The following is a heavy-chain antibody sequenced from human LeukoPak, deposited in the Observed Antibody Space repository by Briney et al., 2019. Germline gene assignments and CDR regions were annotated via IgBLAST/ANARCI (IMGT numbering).Heavy chain of an antibody. J-gene: IGHJ5*02. CDR3: ARSLSSSWYWFDP. D-gene: IGHD6-13*01. CDR2: IYPGDSDT. CDR1: GYSFTSYW. V-gene: IGHV5-51*01. Sequence: GESLKISRKGSGYSFTSYWIGWVRQMPGKGLEWMGIIYPGDSDTRYSPSFQGQVTISADKSISTAYLQWSSLKASDTAMYYCARSLSSSWYWFDPWGQGTLVTVSS.